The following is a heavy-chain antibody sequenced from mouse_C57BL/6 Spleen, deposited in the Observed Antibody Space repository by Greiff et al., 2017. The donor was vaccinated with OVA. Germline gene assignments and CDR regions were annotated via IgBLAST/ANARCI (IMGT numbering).Heavy chain of an antibody. CDR2: INYDGSST. Sequence: EVQLVESEGGLVQPGSSMKLSCTASGFTFSDYYMAWVRQVPEKGLEWVANINYDGSSTYYLDSLKSRFIISRDNAKNILYLQMSSLKSEDTATYYCAREGTYYSNFDYWGQGTTLTVSS. D-gene: IGHD2-12*01. CDR3: AREGTYYSNFDY. CDR1: GFTFSDYY. J-gene: IGHJ2*01. V-gene: IGHV5-16*01.